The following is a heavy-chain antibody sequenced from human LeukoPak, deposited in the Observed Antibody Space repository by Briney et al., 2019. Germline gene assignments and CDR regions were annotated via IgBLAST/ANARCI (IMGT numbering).Heavy chain of an antibody. D-gene: IGHD3-3*01. J-gene: IGHJ3*02. Sequence: PSETLSLTGTLSGSSISSSSYYWGWIRQPPGKGLEWIGSIYYSGSTYYNPSLKSRVTISVDTSKNQFSLKLSSVTAADTAVYYCARRYYDFWSGGSAFDIWGQGTMVTVSS. CDR2: IYYSGST. V-gene: IGHV4-39*01. CDR3: ARRYYDFWSGGSAFDI. CDR1: GSSISSSSYY.